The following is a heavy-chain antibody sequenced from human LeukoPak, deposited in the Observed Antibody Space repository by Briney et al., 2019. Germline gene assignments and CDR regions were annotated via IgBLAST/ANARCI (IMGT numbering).Heavy chain of an antibody. V-gene: IGHV4-34*01. Sequence: SETLSLTCAVYGGSFSTYYWSWIRQPPGKGLEWNGEVNHGGSTNYNPSLKSRVTISVDTSTNQFSLKLSSVTAADTAVYYCARAPPYCSSTSCYPNRWFDPWGQGTLVTVSS. CDR3: ARAPPYCSSTSCYPNRWFDP. D-gene: IGHD2-2*01. CDR1: GGSFSTYY. CDR2: VNHGGST. J-gene: IGHJ5*02.